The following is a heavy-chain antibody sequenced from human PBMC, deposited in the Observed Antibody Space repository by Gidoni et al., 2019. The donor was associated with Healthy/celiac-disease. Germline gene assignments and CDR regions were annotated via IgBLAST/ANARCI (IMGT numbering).Heavy chain of an antibody. CDR3: ARVRLMAAFDI. V-gene: IGHV3-21*01. CDR1: GFPFSSYS. Sequence: EVQLVESGGGLVKPGGSLRPSCAASGFPFSSYSMNWVRQAPGKGLEWVSSISSSSSYIYYADSVKGRFTISRDNAKNSLYLQMNSLRAEDTAVYYCARVRLMAAFDIWGQGTMVTVSS. CDR2: ISSSSSYI. J-gene: IGHJ3*02.